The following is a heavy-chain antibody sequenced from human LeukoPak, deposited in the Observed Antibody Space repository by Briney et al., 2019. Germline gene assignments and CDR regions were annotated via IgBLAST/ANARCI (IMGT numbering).Heavy chain of an antibody. CDR3: ARVPRYCSSTSCLYYYYMDV. V-gene: IGHV3-48*03. J-gene: IGHJ6*03. CDR1: GCTFSSYE. D-gene: IGHD2-2*01. Sequence: GGSLRLSCAASGCTFSSYEMNWVRQAPGKGLEWVSYITSSGSTIYYADSVNGRSTTFRHHANNSLYLQMNSLRAEDTAVYYCARVPRYCSSTSCLYYYYMDVWGKGTTVTVSS. CDR2: ITSSGSTI.